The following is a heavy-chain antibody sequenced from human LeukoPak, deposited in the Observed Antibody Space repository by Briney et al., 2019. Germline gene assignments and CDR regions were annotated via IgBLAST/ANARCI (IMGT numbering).Heavy chain of an antibody. CDR2: IYPGHSDT. Sequence: GXSXSXXWXGWVRQMPGKGLGXMGIIYPGHSDTKYSPSFQGQVTISADRSINTAYLQWGSLKASETAMYYRGXXXXXXXXXXXXVXFDPWGQGTLVTVSS. J-gene: IGHJ5*02. V-gene: IGHV5-51*01. CDR1: GXSXSXXW. CDR3: GXXXXXXXXXXXXVXFDP.